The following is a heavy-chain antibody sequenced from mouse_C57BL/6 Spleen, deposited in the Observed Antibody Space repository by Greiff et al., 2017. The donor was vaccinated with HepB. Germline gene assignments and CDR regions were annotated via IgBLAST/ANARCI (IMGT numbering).Heavy chain of an antibody. D-gene: IGHD1-1*01. V-gene: IGHV1-15*01. CDR2: IDPETGGT. CDR1: GYTFTVYE. CDR3: TRLGTTVVGDY. J-gene: IGHJ2*01. Sequence: VQLQQSGAELVRPGASVTLSCKASGYTFTVYEMHWVKQTPVHGLEWIGAIDPETGGTAYNQKFKGKAILTADKSSSTAYMELRSLTSEDSAVYYCTRLGTTVVGDYWGQGTTLTVSS.